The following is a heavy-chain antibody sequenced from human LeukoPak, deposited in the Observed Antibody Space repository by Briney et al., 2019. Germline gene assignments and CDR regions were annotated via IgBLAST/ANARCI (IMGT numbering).Heavy chain of an antibody. CDR2: INPNSGGS. CDR3: AKSTYYDSGGFAFEI. Sequence: GASVKVSCKASGYTFTDYYMHWVRQAPGQGLELMGCINPNSGGSKYAQRFQGRVTMTRDTSISTAYMELSRLTSDDTAVYFCAKSTYYDSGGFAFEIWGQGTMVTVSS. CDR1: GYTFTDYY. V-gene: IGHV1-2*02. J-gene: IGHJ3*02. D-gene: IGHD3-22*01.